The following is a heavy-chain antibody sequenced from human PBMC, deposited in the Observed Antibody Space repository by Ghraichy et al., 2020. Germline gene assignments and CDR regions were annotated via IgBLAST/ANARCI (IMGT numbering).Heavy chain of an antibody. J-gene: IGHJ4*02. Sequence: ASVKVSCKASGYTFTGYYMHWVRQAPGQGLEWMGWINPNSGGTNYAQKFQGRVTMTRDTSISTAYMELSRLRSDDTAVYYCARALTRSYSGSYYPPFGYWGQGTLVTVSS. CDR2: INPNSGGT. CDR1: GYTFTGYY. CDR3: ARALTRSYSGSYYPPFGY. D-gene: IGHD1-26*01. V-gene: IGHV1-2*02.